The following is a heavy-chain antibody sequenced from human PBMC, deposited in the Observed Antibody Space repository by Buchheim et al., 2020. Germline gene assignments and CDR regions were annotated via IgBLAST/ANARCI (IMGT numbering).Heavy chain of an antibody. J-gene: IGHJ4*02. V-gene: IGHV3-7*01. D-gene: IGHD7-27*01. CDR3: ADPPPGF. CDR1: GFTFRSYW. Sequence: ELQLVESGGGLVQPGGSLRLSCAASGFTFRSYWMNWVRQAPGKGLEWVANINQDGTEKYYLDSVKGRFTISRDNAKNSLFLQMNSLRAEDTAVYYCADPPPGFWGQGTL. CDR2: INQDGTEK.